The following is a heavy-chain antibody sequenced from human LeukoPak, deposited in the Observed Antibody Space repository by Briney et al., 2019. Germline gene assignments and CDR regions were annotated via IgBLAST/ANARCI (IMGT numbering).Heavy chain of an antibody. CDR3: ARVDGRYYYYYGMDV. D-gene: IGHD6-19*01. V-gene: IGHV3-30*03. J-gene: IGHJ6*02. CDR1: GFTFSSYG. Sequence: GGSLRLSCAASGFTFSSYGMHWVRQAPGKGLEWVAVISYDGSNKYYANSVKGRFTISRDNSKSTLYLQMNSLRAEDTAVYYCARVDGRYYYYYGMDVWGQGTTVTVSS. CDR2: ISYDGSNK.